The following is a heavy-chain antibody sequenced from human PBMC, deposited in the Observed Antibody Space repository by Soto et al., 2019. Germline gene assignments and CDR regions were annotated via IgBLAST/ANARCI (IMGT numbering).Heavy chain of an antibody. CDR1: GGTFSSYA. J-gene: IGHJ4*02. V-gene: IGHV1-69*01. CDR3: ARGSCSSTSCYKEYYFDL. D-gene: IGHD2-2*02. Sequence: QVQLVQSGAEVKKPGSSVKVSCKASGGTFSSYAISWVRQAPGQGLEWMGGIIPMFGTSNYAQKFQGRVTITADESTSTAYMELSSLRSEDTAVYYCARGSCSSTSCYKEYYFDLWGQGTLVTVSS. CDR2: IIPMFGTS.